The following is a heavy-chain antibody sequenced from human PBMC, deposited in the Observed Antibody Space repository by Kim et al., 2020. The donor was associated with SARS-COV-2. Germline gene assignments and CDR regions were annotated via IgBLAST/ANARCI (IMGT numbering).Heavy chain of an antibody. Sequence: GSLRLSCAASGFSFSSYAMSWVRQAPGKGLEWVSGISGRGDNTYYADSVKGRFTISRDNSKNTLYLQMNSLGAEDTAVYYCAKDLYHCGGDCYFLVFDYWGQGTLVTVSS. D-gene: IGHD2-21*02. V-gene: IGHV3-23*01. CDR1: GFSFSSYA. CDR2: ISGRGDNT. J-gene: IGHJ4*02. CDR3: AKDLYHCGGDCYFLVFDY.